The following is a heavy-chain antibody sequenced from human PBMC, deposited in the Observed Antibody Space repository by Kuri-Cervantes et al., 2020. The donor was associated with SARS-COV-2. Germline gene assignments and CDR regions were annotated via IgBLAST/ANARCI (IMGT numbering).Heavy chain of an antibody. Sequence: GESLKISCAASGFTFNSYAMSWVRQAPGEGLEWVSAIIGSCGSTYYADSVKGRFTLSRDNAKNMLLLQMNSLRAEDTAVYYCVRDGDHWNFDYWGQGTLVTVSS. CDR3: VRDGDHWNFDY. V-gene: IGHV3-23*01. J-gene: IGHJ4*02. CDR1: GFTFNSYA. D-gene: IGHD1-1*01. CDR2: IIGSCGST.